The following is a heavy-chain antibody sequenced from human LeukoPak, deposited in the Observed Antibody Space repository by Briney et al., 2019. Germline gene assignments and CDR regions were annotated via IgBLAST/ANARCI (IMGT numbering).Heavy chain of an antibody. CDR3: ARLKQLDIDY. CDR2: IYASGST. V-gene: IGHV4-4*07. CDR1: LGSISNYY. D-gene: IGHD6-6*01. J-gene: IGHJ4*02. Sequence: SETLSVTRIVSLGSISNYYWSWIRQPARRGLEWIGRIYASGSTNYNPSLKSRVTISIDKSKNQSSLKLTSVTAADTAVYYCARLKQLDIDYWGQGTLVTASS.